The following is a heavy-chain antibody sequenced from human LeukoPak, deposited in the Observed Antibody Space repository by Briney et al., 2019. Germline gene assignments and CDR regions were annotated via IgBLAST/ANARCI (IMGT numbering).Heavy chain of an antibody. V-gene: IGHV4-30-4*07. Sequence: SETLSLTCAVSGGSISSGGYSWSWIRQPPGKGLEWIGYIYYSGSTYYNPSLKSRVTISVDTSKNQFSLKLSSVTAADTAVYYCARVRDRGYFDYWGQGTLVTVSS. CDR2: IYYSGST. CDR3: ARVRDRGYFDY. J-gene: IGHJ4*02. CDR1: GGSISSGGYS.